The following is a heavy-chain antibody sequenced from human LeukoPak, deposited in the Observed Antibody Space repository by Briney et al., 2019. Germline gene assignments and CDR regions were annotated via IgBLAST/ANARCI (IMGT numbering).Heavy chain of an antibody. CDR1: GFRFGSDW. J-gene: IGHJ3*02. CDR2: INPDGSEK. D-gene: IGHD3-16*01. Sequence: GGSLRLSCAASGFRFGSDWMSWVRRAPGKGLEWVANINPDGSEKYYVDSVKGRFTISRDNDKNSLYLRLNSLRADDTAVYYCVRYYDPPVGDAFDIWGQGTLVTVSS. V-gene: IGHV3-7*01. CDR3: VRYYDPPVGDAFDI.